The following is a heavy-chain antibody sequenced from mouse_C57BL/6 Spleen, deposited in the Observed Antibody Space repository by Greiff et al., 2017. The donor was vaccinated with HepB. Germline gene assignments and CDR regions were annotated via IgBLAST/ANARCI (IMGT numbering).Heavy chain of an antibody. CDR2: ISSGGSYI. CDR1: GFTFSSYG. D-gene: IGHD2-3*01. CDR3: ARHGYYPVEGYFDV. Sequence: EVRLVESGGDLVKPGGSLKLSCAASGFTFSSYGMSWVRQTPDKRLEWVATISSGGSYIYYPDSGKGRFTISRDNAKNTLYLQMSSLKSEDKAMYYCARHGYYPVEGYFDVRGTGTTVTVSS. V-gene: IGHV5-6*02. J-gene: IGHJ1*03.